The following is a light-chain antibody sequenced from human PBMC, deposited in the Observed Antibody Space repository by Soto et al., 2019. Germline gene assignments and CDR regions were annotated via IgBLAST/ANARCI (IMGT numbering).Light chain of an antibody. CDR1: SSDVGGYNY. V-gene: IGLV2-14*01. J-gene: IGLJ1*01. CDR3: SSYTSSSTLGYV. Sequence: QSVLTQPASVSGSPGQPITISCTGTSSDVGGYNYVSWYQQHPGKAPKLMIYEVSNRPSGVSNRFSGSKPGNTASLTISGLQAEDEADYYCSSYTSSSTLGYVFGTGTKVTVL. CDR2: EVS.